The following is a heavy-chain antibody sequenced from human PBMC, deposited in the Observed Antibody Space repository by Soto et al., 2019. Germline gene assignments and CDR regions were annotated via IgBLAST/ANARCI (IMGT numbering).Heavy chain of an antibody. D-gene: IGHD6-13*01. CDR2: ISSNSAYI. J-gene: IGHJ5*02. CDR1: GFTFRSFT. Sequence: GGSLRLSCAASGFTFRSFTMNWVRQAPGKGLEWVSTISSNSAYIYYTDALRGRFTISRDNAKNSLHLQMNSLRAEDTAVYYCTRDASRDSSARGWFDPWGPGTLVTLSS. CDR3: TRDASRDSSARGWFDP. V-gene: IGHV3-21*01.